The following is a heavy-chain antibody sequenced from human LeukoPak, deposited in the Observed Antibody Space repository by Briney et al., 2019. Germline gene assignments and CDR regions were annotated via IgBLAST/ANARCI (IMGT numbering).Heavy chain of an antibody. CDR3: AREHWNDVGYMDV. V-gene: IGHV3-30*14. J-gene: IGHJ6*03. Sequence: PGGSLRLSCAASGFTFSSYAMHWVRQAPGKGLEWVGVMSYDGSNKYYADSVKGRFTISRDNSKNTLYLQMNSLRAEDTAVYYCAREHWNDVGYMDVWGKGTTVTISS. D-gene: IGHD1-1*01. CDR1: GFTFSSYA. CDR2: MSYDGSNK.